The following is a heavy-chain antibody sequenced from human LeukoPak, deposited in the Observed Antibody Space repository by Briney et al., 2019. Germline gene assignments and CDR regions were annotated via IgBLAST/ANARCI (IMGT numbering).Heavy chain of an antibody. CDR3: ATTVLRYFGAMDV. D-gene: IGHD3-9*01. V-gene: IGHV4-59*11. J-gene: IGHJ6*04. CDR1: GDSISNHQ. Sequence: SETLSLTCTVSGDSISNHQWSWIRQPPGKGLEWIGNIYYSGSANYNPSLKSRVIISVDTSKNQFSLKLSSVTAADTAVYYCATTVLRYFGAMDVWGKGTTVTISS. CDR2: IYYSGSA.